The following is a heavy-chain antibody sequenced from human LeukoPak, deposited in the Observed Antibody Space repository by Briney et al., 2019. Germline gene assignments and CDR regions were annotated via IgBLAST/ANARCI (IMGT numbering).Heavy chain of an antibody. V-gene: IGHV4-59*08. CDR2: VFYSGNT. J-gene: IGHJ4*02. Sequence: SETLSLTCTVSGGSLTGYFWSWIRQPPGKGLEWLGYVFYSGNTRYNPSLESRVTTSADTTKNQFSLRLTSVTAADTAVYYCARQGTITYAYFDYWSQGTLVTVSS. CDR1: GGSLTGYF. D-gene: IGHD2-2*01. CDR3: ARQGTITYAYFDY.